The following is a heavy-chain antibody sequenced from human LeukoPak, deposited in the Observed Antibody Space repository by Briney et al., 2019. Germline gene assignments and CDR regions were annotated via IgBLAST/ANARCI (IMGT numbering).Heavy chain of an antibody. V-gene: IGHV5-51*01. D-gene: IGHD6-13*01. CDR1: GYSFTNYW. J-gene: IGHJ5*02. CDR3: ARQVLYSSSWSLDP. CDR2: IYPGDSDT. Sequence: GESLKISCKGYGYSFTNYWIGWVRQTPGKALEWMGIIYPGDSDTRYSPSFQGQVTISADKSIGTTYLQWSSLKASDTAMYYCARQVLYSSSWSLDPWGQGTLVTVSS.